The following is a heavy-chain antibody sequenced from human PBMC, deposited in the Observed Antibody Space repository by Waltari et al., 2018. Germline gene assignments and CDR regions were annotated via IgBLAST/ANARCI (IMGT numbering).Heavy chain of an antibody. J-gene: IGHJ4*02. CDR3: AKHKGSSGGFFDY. D-gene: IGHD6-6*01. Sequence: EVQLLESGGGLVLPGGSLRLSCAASVLNFSSYTMSWIRQAPGKGLEWVSVISGSADITYYADSVKGRFTISRDNSKNTLYLQMNSLRAEDTAVYYCAKHKGSSGGFFDYWGQGTLVTVSS. CDR2: ISGSADIT. CDR1: VLNFSSYT. V-gene: IGHV3-23*01.